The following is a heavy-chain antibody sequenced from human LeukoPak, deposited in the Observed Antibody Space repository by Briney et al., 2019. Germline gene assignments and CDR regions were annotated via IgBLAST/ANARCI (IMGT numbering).Heavy chain of an antibody. CDR2: IIPIFGTA. Sequence: SVKVSCKASGGTFSSYAISWVRQAPGQGLEWMGGIIPIFGTANYAQKFQGRVTITTDESTSTAYMELSSLRSEDTAVYYCARRPTTVTTPFGYWGQGTLVTVSS. D-gene: IGHD4-11*01. CDR1: GGTFSSYA. J-gene: IGHJ4*02. CDR3: ARRPTTVTTPFGY. V-gene: IGHV1-69*05.